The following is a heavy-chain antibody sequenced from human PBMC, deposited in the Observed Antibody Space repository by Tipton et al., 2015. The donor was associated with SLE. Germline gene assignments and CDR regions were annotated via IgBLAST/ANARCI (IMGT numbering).Heavy chain of an antibody. CDR3: ARVQLNWGHFDY. J-gene: IGHJ4*02. CDR2: IYYSGST. V-gene: IGHV4-39*07. D-gene: IGHD7-27*01. Sequence: LRLSCTVSGGSISSSSYYWGWIRQPPGKGLEWIGSIYYSGSTYYNPSLKSRVTISVDTSKNQFSLKLSSVTAADTAVYYCARVQLNWGHFDYWGQGTLVTVSS. CDR1: GGSISSSSYY.